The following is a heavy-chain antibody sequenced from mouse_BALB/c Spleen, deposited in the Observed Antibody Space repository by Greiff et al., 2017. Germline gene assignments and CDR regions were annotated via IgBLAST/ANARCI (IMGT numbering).Heavy chain of an antibody. D-gene: IGHD1-1*01. CDR2: IYPGSGNT. Sequence: VQLQQSGAELVRPGTSVKISCKASGYAFTNYWLGWVKQRPGHGLEWIGDIYPGSGNTYYNEKFKGKATLTADKSSSTAYMQLSSLTSEDSAVYFCARDYGSSYVRYFDYWGQGTTLTVSS. CDR3: ARDYGSSYVRYFDY. CDR1: GYAFTNYW. V-gene: IGHV1-63*01. J-gene: IGHJ2*01.